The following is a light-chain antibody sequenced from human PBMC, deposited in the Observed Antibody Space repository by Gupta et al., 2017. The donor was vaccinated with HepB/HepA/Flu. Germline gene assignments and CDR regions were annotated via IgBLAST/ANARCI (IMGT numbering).Light chain of an antibody. CDR3: CSYAGISTSRGV. CDR1: SSDVGSYNL. J-gene: IGLJ2*01. CDR2: EVS. V-gene: IGLV2-23*02. Sequence: SALTQPASVSGSPGQSITISCTGTSSDVGSYNLVSWYQQHPGKAPKLIIYEVSKLPSGVSNLFSGSKSGNTASLTISGLQAEDEADYYCCSYAGISTSRGVFGGGTKLTVL.